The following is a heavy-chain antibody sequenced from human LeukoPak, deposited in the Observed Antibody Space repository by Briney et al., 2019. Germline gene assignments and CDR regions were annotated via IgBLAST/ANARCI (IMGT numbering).Heavy chain of an antibody. D-gene: IGHD5-18*01. V-gene: IGHV1-18*04. Sequence: GASVKVSCKASGYTFTGYYMHWVRQAPGQGLEWMGWISAYNGNTNYAQKLQGRVTMTTDTSTSTAYMELRSLRSDDTAVYYCAREGAMVTPNFDYWGQGTLVTVSS. J-gene: IGHJ4*02. CDR3: AREGAMVTPNFDY. CDR1: GYTFTGYY. CDR2: ISAYNGNT.